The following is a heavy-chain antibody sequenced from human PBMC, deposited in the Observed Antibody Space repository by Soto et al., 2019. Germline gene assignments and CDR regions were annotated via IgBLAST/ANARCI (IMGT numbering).Heavy chain of an antibody. V-gene: IGHV3-9*01. J-gene: IGHJ4*02. CDR2: ISWNSDMI. CDR3: VKDTYILVGATHLDS. CDR1: GFTFDDYA. Sequence: GWSLRLSCAASGFTFDDYAMHWVRQGPGKGLEWVSGISWNSDMITYADSVKGRFTVSRDNAKNSLDLEMNSLRVEDTALYYCVKDTYILVGATHLDSWGQGTLVTVSS. D-gene: IGHD1-26*01.